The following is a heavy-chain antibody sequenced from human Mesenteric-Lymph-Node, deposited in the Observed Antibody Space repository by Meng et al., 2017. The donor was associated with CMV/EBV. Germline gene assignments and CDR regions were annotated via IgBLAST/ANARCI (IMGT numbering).Heavy chain of an antibody. CDR2: ISSSGSTI. Sequence: GGSLRLSCAASGFTFSSYEMNWVRQAPGKGLEWVSYISSSGSTIYYADSVKGRFTISRDNAKNSLYLQMNSLRAEDTAVYYCARGGYDCSGGSCYGMDVWGQGTTVTVSS. J-gene: IGHJ6*02. D-gene: IGHD2-15*01. CDR3: ARGGYDCSGGSCYGMDV. V-gene: IGHV3-48*03. CDR1: GFTFSSYE.